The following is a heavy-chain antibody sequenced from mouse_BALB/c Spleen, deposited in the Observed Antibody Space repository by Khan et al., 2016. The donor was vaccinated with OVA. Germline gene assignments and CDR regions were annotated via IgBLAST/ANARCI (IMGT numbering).Heavy chain of an antibody. J-gene: IGHJ3*01. D-gene: IGHD1-1*01. V-gene: IGHV1S135*01. CDR1: GYPFTTYY. Sequence: VQLKQSGPELMKPGASVKISCKASGYPFTTYYIHWVTRSHGKTLEWIGYIDPFNGTTTYNQKFKGKATLTVDKSSSTAYMHLTSLTSEESTVWYYGTHGTTSWFAYWGQGTMVTVSA. CDR3: GTHGTTSWFAY. CDR2: IDPFNGTT.